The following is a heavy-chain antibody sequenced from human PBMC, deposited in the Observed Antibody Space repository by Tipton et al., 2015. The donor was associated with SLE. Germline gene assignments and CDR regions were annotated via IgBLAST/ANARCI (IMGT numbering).Heavy chain of an antibody. CDR2: IFSSGNT. D-gene: IGHD2-21*01. CDR3: AREGISYCGGDYHGSFDY. CDR1: GDSMNSGVYY. V-gene: IGHV4-61*09. Sequence: TLSLTCTVSGDSMNSGVYYWSWLRQPAGKGLEWIGHIFSSGNTIYNPSLKSRVTISEDTSKNQFSLRLSSVTAADTAVYYCAREGISYCGGDYHGSFDYWGQGSLVTVSS. J-gene: IGHJ4*02.